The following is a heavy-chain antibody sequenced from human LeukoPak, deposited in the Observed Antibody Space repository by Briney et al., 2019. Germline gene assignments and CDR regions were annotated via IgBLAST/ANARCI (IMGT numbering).Heavy chain of an antibody. CDR2: IINGGST. V-gene: IGHV3-66*01. CDR1: GFAVSSNY. J-gene: IGHJ4*02. Sequence: GGSLRLSCAASGFAVSSNYMSCVRQAPGKGLEWVSVIINGGSTFHVDSVKGRFTISTDTSKNTLYLQMNSLRAEDTAVYYCARDLNSWGQGTLVTVSS. CDR3: ARDLNS.